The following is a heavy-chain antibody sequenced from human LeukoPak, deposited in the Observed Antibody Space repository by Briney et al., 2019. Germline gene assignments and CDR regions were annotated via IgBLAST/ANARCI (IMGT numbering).Heavy chain of an antibody. CDR1: GGSFSGYY. Sequence: SETLSLTCAVYGGSFSGYYWSWIRQPPGKGLEWIGEINHSGSTNYNPSLKSRVTISVDTSKSQFSLKLSSVTAADTAVYYCARGRIVRYYYYGMDVWGKGTTVTVSS. CDR3: ARGRIVRYYYYGMDV. D-gene: IGHD1-26*01. CDR2: INHSGST. V-gene: IGHV4-34*01. J-gene: IGHJ6*04.